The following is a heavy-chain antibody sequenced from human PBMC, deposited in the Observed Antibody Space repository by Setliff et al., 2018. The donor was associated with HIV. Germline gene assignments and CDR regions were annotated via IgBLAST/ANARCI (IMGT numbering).Heavy chain of an antibody. J-gene: IGHJ3*02. CDR3: ARGGLVYSSGYYYRSGGAFDI. D-gene: IGHD3-22*01. CDR2: INPNSGGT. V-gene: IGHV1-2*04. Sequence: ASVKVSCKASGYTFTGYYMHWVRQAPGQGLEWMGWINPNSGGTNYAQKFQGWVTMTRDTSISTAYMELSRLRSDDTAVYYCARGGLVYSSGYYYRSGGAFDIWGQGTMVTVSS. CDR1: GYTFTGYY.